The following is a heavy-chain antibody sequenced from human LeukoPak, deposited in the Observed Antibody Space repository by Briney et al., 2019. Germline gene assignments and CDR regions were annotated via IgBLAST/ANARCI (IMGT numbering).Heavy chain of an antibody. CDR1: GFTFRSHG. CDR3: AKLYNDYGDENFDY. V-gene: IGHV3-33*06. J-gene: IGHJ4*02. D-gene: IGHD4-17*01. Sequence: GRSLRLSCVASGFTFRSHGMHWVRQAPGKGLEWVAIIWYDGSNRYYADSVKGRFTISRDNSKNMLYLQMNSLRAEDTALYYCAKLYNDYGDENFDYWGQGTLVTVSS. CDR2: IWYDGSNR.